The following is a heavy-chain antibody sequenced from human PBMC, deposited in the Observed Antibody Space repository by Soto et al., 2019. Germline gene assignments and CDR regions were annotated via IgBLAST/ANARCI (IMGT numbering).Heavy chain of an antibody. CDR3: TVPLTGEVDYYYYGMDV. V-gene: IGHV3-73*01. CDR1: GFTFSGSA. J-gene: IGHJ6*02. D-gene: IGHD7-27*01. Sequence: GGSLRLSCAASGFTFSGSAMHWVRQASGKGLEWVGRIRSKANSYATAYAASVKGRFTISRDDSKNTAYLQMNSLKTEDTAVYYCTVPLTGEVDYYYYGMDVWGQGTTVTVSS. CDR2: IRSKANSYAT.